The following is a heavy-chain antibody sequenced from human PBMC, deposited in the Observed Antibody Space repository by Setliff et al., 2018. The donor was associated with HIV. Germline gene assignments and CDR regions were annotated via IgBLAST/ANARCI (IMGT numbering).Heavy chain of an antibody. V-gene: IGHV1-18*01. D-gene: IGHD3-10*01. Sequence: ASVKVSCKASGYIFTTYGISWVRQAPGQGLEWMGWISGYNGNTNYAQNLQGRVTMTTDTSTSTVYMELRSLRSDDTAVYYCAREGITMVRGLIIHYYYSGIDVWGQGTTVTVSS. CDR3: AREGITMVRGLIIHYYYSGIDV. CDR1: GYIFTTYG. CDR2: ISGYNGNT. J-gene: IGHJ6*02.